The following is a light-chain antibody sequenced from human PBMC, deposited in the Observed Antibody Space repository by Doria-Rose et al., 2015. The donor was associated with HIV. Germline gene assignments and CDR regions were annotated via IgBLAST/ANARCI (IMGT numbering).Light chain of an antibody. V-gene: IGKV3-11*01. CDR3: QQRSNWPPIFT. Sequence: PEERATLSCRASQSVSSNLAWYQQKPGQAPRLLIYDASNRATGIPARFSGSGSGTDFTLTISSLEPEDFAVYFCQQRSNWPPIFTFGPGTKVDI. J-gene: IGKJ3*01. CDR1: QSVSSN. CDR2: DAS.